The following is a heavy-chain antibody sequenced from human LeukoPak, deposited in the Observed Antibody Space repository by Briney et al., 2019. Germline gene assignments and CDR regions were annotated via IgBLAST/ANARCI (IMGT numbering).Heavy chain of an antibody. CDR1: GFTVSSNY. CDR3: AKNRWTARIIIDAFDI. D-gene: IGHD3-10*01. J-gene: IGHJ3*02. V-gene: IGHV3-23*01. Sequence: PGGSLRLSCAASGFTVSSNYMSWVRQAPGKGLEWFSSISGNGGSTYYAVSVQGRFTISRDNSKNTLYLQMNSLKVEDTAVYYCAKNRWTARIIIDAFDIWGQGTMVTVSS. CDR2: ISGNGGST.